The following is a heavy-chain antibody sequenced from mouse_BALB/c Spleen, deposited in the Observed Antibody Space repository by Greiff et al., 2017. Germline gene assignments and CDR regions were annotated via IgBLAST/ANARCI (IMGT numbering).Heavy chain of an antibody. CDR3: TSLAFYDFAY. D-gene: IGHD2-3*01. CDR1: GFTFSNYW. CDR2: IRLKSNNYAT. J-gene: IGHJ3*01. V-gene: IGHV6-6*02. Sequence: EVQVVESGGGLVQPGGSMKLSCVASGFTFSNYWMNWVRQSPEKGLEWVAEIRLKSNNYATHYAESVKGRFTISRDDSKSSVYLQMNNLRAEDTGIYYCTSLAFYDFAYWGQGTLVTVSA.